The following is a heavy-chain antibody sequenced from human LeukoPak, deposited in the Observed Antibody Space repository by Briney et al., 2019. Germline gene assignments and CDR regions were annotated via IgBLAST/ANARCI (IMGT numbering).Heavy chain of an antibody. D-gene: IGHD6-13*01. J-gene: IGHJ4*02. CDR1: GDSVSSNSAA. CDR2: TYYRSKWYN. CDR3: ARGGSSSWYSLVDFDY. V-gene: IGHV6-1*01. Sequence: SQTLSLTCAISGDSVSSNSAAWNWIRQSPSRGLEWLGRTYYRSKWYNDYAVPVKSRITINPDTSKNQFSLQLNSVTPEDTAVYYCARGGSSSWYSLVDFDYWGQGTLVTVSS.